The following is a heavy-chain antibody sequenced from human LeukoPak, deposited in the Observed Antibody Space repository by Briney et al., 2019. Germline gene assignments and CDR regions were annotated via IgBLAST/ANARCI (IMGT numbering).Heavy chain of an antibody. J-gene: IGHJ4*02. CDR2: ISSSSNTV. Sequence: GGSLRLSCAASGFTFSTYSMNWVRQAPGKGLEWVSYISSSSNTVYYGDSVKGRFTISRDNAKNSLYLQMNSLRAEDTAVYYCASPGIAAAGTYDYWGQGTLVTVSS. CDR3: ASPGIAAAGTYDY. CDR1: GFTFSTYS. V-gene: IGHV3-48*01. D-gene: IGHD6-13*01.